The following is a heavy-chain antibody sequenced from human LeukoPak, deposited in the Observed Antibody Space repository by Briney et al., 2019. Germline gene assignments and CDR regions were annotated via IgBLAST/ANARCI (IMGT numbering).Heavy chain of an antibody. CDR2: IDHSGST. V-gene: IGHV4-38-2*01. CDR3: ASLRNWGPGSLFDY. CDR1: GSSISSGYY. Sequence: SETLSLTCAVSGSSISSGYYWRWIPQPPVKWLEWIRSIDHSGSTYYNPSLKSPATISLDTSNNHFSLKLRSVTAADTAVYYCASLRNWGPGSLFDYWGQGTLVTVSS. D-gene: IGHD7-27*01. J-gene: IGHJ4*02.